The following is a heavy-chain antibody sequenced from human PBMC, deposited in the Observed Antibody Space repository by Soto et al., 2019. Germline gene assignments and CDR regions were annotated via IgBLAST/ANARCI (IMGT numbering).Heavy chain of an antibody. CDR1: GGSISSYY. CDR3: ARGGHYFDSSAPGYFDY. Sequence: PSESLSLSCTVSGGSISSYYWSWIRRPPGKGLEWIGYIYYSGSTNYNPSLKSRVTISVDTSKNQFSLKLNSVTAADTAVFYCARGGHYFDSSAPGYFDYWGQGTLVTVSS. CDR2: IYYSGST. J-gene: IGHJ4*02. V-gene: IGHV4-59*01. D-gene: IGHD3-22*01.